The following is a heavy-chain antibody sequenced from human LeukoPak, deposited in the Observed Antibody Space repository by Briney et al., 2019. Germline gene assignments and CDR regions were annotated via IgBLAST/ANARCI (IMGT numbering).Heavy chain of an antibody. V-gene: IGHV3-49*04. D-gene: IGHD3-22*01. CDR1: GFTFCDYA. J-gene: IGHJ4*02. Sequence: PGGSLRLSCTASGFTFCDYAMSWVRQAPGKGLEWVGFIRSKAYGGTTEYAASVKGRFTISRDDSKSIAYLQMNSLKTEDTAVYYCTRASASDSSGYSRYWGQGTLVTVSS. CDR2: IRSKAYGGTT. CDR3: TRASASDSSGYSRY.